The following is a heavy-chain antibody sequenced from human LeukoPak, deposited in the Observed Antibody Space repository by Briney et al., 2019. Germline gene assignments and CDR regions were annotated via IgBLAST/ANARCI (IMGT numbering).Heavy chain of an antibody. V-gene: IGHV4-61*02. CDR1: GGSINSGSYY. Sequence: PSETLSLTCTVSGGSINSGSYYWSWIRQPAGEGLEWIGRINTSGSTNYNPSLKTRVTISVDTSKSQFSLKLSSVTAADTAVYYCARSAPFNWFDPWGQGTLVTVSS. CDR2: INTSGST. J-gene: IGHJ5*02. CDR3: ARSAPFNWFDP.